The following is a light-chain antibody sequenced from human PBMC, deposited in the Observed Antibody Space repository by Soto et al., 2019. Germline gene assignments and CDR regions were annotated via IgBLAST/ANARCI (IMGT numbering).Light chain of an antibody. J-gene: IGKJ1*01. Sequence: DIQMTQSPSSLSASVRDRVTITCRASQGISNYLAWYQQKPGKVPKLLIYAASTLQSGVPSRFSGSGSGTDFNLTISSLQPKDVATYYGQKYDSSPSTFGQGTKVEIK. CDR2: AAS. CDR3: QKYDSSPST. V-gene: IGKV1-27*01. CDR1: QGISNY.